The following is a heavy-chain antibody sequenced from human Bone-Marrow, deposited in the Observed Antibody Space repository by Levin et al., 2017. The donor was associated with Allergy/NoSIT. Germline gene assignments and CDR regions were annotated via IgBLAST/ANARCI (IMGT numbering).Heavy chain of an antibody. J-gene: IGHJ4*02. V-gene: IGHV3-21*01. CDR3: ARISYYDFWSGYPSDY. CDR2: ISSSSSYI. Sequence: SGGSLRLSCAASGFTFSSYSMNWVRQAPGKGLEWVSSISSSSSYIYYADSVKGRFTISRDNAKNSLYLQMNSLRAEDTAVYYCARISYYDFWSGYPSDYWGQGTLVTVSS. CDR1: GFTFSSYS. D-gene: IGHD3-3*01.